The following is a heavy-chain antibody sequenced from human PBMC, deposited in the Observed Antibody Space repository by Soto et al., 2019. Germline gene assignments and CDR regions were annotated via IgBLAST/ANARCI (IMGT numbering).Heavy chain of an antibody. CDR3: ARDERDHYALTY. D-gene: IGHD3-9*01. V-gene: IGHV4-30-2*01. Sequence: SETLSLTCAVSGGSISSGGYSWNWVRQPPGKGLEWIGYIYHSGSTYYSPSLKSRVTISVDGSKNQFFLKLSSVTAADTAVYYCARDERDHYALTYWGQGALVTVSS. CDR1: GGSISSGGYS. CDR2: IYHSGST. J-gene: IGHJ4*02.